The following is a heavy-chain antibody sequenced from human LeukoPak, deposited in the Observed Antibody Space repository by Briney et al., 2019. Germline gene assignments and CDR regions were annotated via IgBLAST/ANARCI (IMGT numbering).Heavy chain of an antibody. CDR2: ISSSSSTI. Sequence: RAGGSLRLSCAASGFTFSSYSMNWVRQAPGKGLEWVSYISSSSSTIYYADSVKGRFTISRDNAKNSLYLQMNSLRAEDTAVYYCASSPGYCSGGSCYSVFASWFDPWGQGTLVTVSS. D-gene: IGHD2-15*01. J-gene: IGHJ5*02. V-gene: IGHV3-48*01. CDR1: GFTFSSYS. CDR3: ASSPGYCSGGSCYSVFASWFDP.